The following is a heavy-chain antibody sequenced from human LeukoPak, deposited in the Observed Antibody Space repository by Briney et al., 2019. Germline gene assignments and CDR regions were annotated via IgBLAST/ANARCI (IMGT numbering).Heavy chain of an antibody. Sequence: PGGSLRLSCAASGFAFGAHAMNWVRQAPGKPLEWVSLISGDGGTTHYADSVRGRFTISRDNSRNSLYLQMKSLTTEDTALYYCAKRSGSPHNFDYWGRGTLVTVSS. D-gene: IGHD1-14*01. J-gene: IGHJ4*02. CDR2: ISGDGGTT. CDR3: AKRSGSPHNFDY. CDR1: GFAFGAHA. V-gene: IGHV3-43*02.